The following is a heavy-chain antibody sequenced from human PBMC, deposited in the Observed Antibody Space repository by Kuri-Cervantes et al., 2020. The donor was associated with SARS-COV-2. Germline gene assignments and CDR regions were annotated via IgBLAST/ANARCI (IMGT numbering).Heavy chain of an antibody. CDR2: ISAYNGNT. Sequence: ASVKVSCKVSGDSFSSIAISWVRQAPGQGLEWMGWISAYNGNTDYAQKLQDRVTMTTDTSTSTAYMELRSLRSDDTAVYYCARDPGEMATILVRDAFDIWGQGTMVTVSS. CDR3: ARDPGEMATILVRDAFDI. D-gene: IGHD5-24*01. CDR1: GDSFSSIA. V-gene: IGHV1-18*01. J-gene: IGHJ3*02.